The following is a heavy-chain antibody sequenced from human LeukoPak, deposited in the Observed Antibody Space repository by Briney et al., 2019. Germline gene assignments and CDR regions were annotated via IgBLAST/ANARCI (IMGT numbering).Heavy chain of an antibody. D-gene: IGHD3-16*01. CDR3: ARDGRGDDAFDF. CDR1: GFTFSSYG. V-gene: IGHV3-48*02. J-gene: IGHJ3*01. Sequence: GGSLRLSCAASGFTFSSYGMNWVRQAPGKGLQWLSYISGTSRTIYYADSETGRFTISRDNAKKSVFLEISSLRDEDTAVYFCARDGRGDDAFDFWGQGTLVTVSS. CDR2: ISGTSRTI.